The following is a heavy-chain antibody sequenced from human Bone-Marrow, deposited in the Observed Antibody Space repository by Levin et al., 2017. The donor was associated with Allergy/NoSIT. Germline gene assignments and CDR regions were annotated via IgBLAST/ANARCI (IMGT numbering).Heavy chain of an antibody. CDR3: VTCSGGSCFSNDAFDI. CDR2: INPTGGAS. J-gene: IGHJ3*02. D-gene: IGHD2-15*01. Sequence: ASVKVSCKASGYTFTGYFIHWVRQAPGQGLEWMGRINPTGGASNFAQKFQGRVTMTRDTSITTAYMELRRLRSDDAAVYYCVTCSGGSCFSNDAFDIWGQGTVVTVSS. V-gene: IGHV1-2*06. CDR1: GYTFTGYF.